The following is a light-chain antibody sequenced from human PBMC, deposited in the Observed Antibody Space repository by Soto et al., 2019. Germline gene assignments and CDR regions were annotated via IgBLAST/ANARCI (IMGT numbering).Light chain of an antibody. Sequence: SVLAQPASVSGSPGQTITISCTGTSSDIGGYNAVSWYQHHPGKAPKLMIYGVSNRPSGVSNRFSGSKSGNTAFLTISVLQPEDEADYYCSSFTGPTTLDVFGTGTKVTVL. V-gene: IGLV2-14*01. CDR1: SSDIGGYNA. CDR2: GVS. J-gene: IGLJ1*01. CDR3: SSFTGPTTLDV.